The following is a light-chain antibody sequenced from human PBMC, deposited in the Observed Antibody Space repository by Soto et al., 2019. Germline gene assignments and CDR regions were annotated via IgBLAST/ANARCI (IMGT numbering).Light chain of an antibody. CDR1: SSDIGAYNY. V-gene: IGLV2-14*03. CDR2: DVN. Sequence: QSALTQPASVSGSPGQSITISCTGASSDIGAYNYVSWYQQHPGKAPKLMIYDVNSRPSGVSIRFSGSKSGSTASLTISGLQAEDEADYYCSSYSSGSTPCVVFGGGTKLTVL. J-gene: IGLJ2*01. CDR3: SSYSSGSTPCVV.